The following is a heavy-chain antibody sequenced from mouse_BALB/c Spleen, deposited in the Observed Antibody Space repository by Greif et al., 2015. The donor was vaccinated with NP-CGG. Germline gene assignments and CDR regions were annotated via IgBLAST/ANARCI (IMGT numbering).Heavy chain of an antibody. CDR2: ILPGSGST. D-gene: IGHD1-1*01. CDR1: GYTFSSYW. V-gene: IGHV1-9*01. Sequence: VQLQQSGAELMKPGASVKISCKATGYTFSSYWIEWVKQRPGHGLEWIGEILPGSGSTNYNEKFKGKATFTADTSSNTACMQRSSLTSEDSAVYYGAGGIITTVVAANCYGMGCWGQGAAVAGSS. CDR3: AGGIITTVVAANCYGMGC. J-gene: IGHJ4*01.